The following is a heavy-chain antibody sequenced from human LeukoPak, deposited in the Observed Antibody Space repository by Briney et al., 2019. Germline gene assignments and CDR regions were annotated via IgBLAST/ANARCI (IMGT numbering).Heavy chain of an antibody. Sequence: PGGSLRLSCAASEFTFGSYWMNWVRQAPGKGLEWVSAISGSGGSTYYADSVKGRFTISRDNSKNTLYLQTNSLRAEDTAVYYCAKPRDYPYYYYYMDVWGKGTTVTVSS. CDR2: ISGSGGST. V-gene: IGHV3-23*01. CDR1: EFTFGSYW. J-gene: IGHJ6*03. D-gene: IGHD4/OR15-4a*01. CDR3: AKPRDYPYYYYYMDV.